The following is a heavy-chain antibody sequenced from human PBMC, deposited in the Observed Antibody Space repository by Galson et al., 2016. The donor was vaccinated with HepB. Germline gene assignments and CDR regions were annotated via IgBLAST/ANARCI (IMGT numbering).Heavy chain of an antibody. CDR1: GFTFSSYS. J-gene: IGHJ6*02. Sequence: SLRLSCAASGFTFSSYSMNWVRQAPGKGLEWVSSISSSSSYIYYADSVKGRFTISRDNAKNSLYLQMNSLRAEDTAVYYCARDWIPYYYYGMDVWGQGTTVTASS. V-gene: IGHV3-21*01. CDR2: ISSSSSYI. D-gene: IGHD5-18*01. CDR3: ARDWIPYYYYGMDV.